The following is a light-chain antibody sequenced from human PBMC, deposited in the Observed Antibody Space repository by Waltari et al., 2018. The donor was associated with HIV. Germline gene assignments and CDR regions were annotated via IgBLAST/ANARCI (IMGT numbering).Light chain of an antibody. CDR1: SSDVGGYNY. Sequence: QSALTQPASVSGSPGQSITISCTGTSSDVGGYNYVSWYQQHPGKAPKLMIYGVSNRPSGVANHFAGAKSGNTASRTIPGLQAEDEADYYCSSYTSSSTLGVFGGGTKLTVL. CDR3: SSYTSSSTLGV. J-gene: IGLJ3*02. CDR2: GVS. V-gene: IGLV2-14*01.